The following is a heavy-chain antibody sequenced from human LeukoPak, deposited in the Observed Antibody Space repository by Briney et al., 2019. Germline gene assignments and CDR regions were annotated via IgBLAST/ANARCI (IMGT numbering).Heavy chain of an antibody. V-gene: IGHV3-23*01. CDR2: ISGSGGST. CDR3: AKDFVVPAANFDY. CDR1: GSTFSSYA. D-gene: IGHD2-2*01. Sequence: GGSLRLSCAASGSTFSSYAMSWVRQAPGKGLEWVSAISGSGGSTYYADSVKGRFTISRDNSKNTLYLQMNGLRAEDTAVYYCAKDFVVPAANFDYWGQGTLVTVSS. J-gene: IGHJ4*02.